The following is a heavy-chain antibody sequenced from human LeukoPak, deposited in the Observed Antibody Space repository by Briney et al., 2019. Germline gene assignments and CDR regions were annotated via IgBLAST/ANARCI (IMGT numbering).Heavy chain of an antibody. D-gene: IGHD3-3*01. CDR1: GFTFSSNG. CDR2: ISNSGTNT. Sequence: GGSLRLSCAASGFTFSSNGMSWVRQAPGKGLEWVSVISNSGTNTYYADSVKGRFTVSRDNSKNTLYLQMNSLRAEDTAVYYCARDANYDFWSGYFNFDYWGQGTLVTVSS. J-gene: IGHJ4*02. V-gene: IGHV3-23*01. CDR3: ARDANYDFWSGYFNFDY.